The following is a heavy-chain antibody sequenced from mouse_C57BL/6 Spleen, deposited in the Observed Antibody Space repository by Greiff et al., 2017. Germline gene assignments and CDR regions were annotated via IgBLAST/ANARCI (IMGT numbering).Heavy chain of an antibody. CDR1: GYAFSSYW. D-gene: IGHD2-4*01. Sequence: VKLMESGAELVKPGASVKISCKASGYAFSSYWMNWVKQRPGKGLEWIGQIYPGDGDTNYNGKFKGKATLTADKSSSTAYMQLSSLTSEDSAVYFCARSSGLRVDYWGQGTTLTVSS. CDR3: ARSSGLRVDY. J-gene: IGHJ2*01. V-gene: IGHV1-80*01. CDR2: IYPGDGDT.